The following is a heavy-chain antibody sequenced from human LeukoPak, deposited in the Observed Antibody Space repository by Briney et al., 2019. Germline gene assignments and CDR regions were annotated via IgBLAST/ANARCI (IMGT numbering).Heavy chain of an antibody. D-gene: IGHD3-22*01. CDR2: IKQDGSEK. Sequence: PGGSLRLSCAASGFTFSSYWMSWVRQAPGKGLEWAANIKQDGSEKYYVDSGKGRFTISRDNAKNSLYLQMNSLRAEDTAVYYCARVYYDSSGYYLFFDYWGQGTLVTVSS. J-gene: IGHJ4*02. V-gene: IGHV3-7*01. CDR3: ARVYYDSSGYYLFFDY. CDR1: GFTFSSYW.